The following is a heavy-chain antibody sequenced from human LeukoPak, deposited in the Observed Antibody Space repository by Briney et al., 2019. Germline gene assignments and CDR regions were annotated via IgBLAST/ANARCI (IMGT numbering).Heavy chain of an antibody. CDR1: GGSISSGDYY. D-gene: IGHD3-3*01. J-gene: IGHJ4*02. V-gene: IGHV4-30-4*01. CDR3: ARSPGLWSGHYLDY. Sequence: SQTLSLTCTVSGGSISSGDYYWSWIRQPPGKGLEWIGYIYYSGSTNYNPSLQSRVTISVDTSKNQFSLKLSSVTAADTAVYYCARSPGLWSGHYLDYWGQGTLVTVSS. CDR2: IYYSGST.